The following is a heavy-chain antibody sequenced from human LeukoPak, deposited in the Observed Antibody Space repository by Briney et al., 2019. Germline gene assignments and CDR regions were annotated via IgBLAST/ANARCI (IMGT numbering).Heavy chain of an antibody. CDR1: GGSISSYY. CDR2: IYYSGST. V-gene: IGHV4-59*01. D-gene: IGHD1-26*01. Sequence: SETLSLTCTVSGGSISSYYWRWLRQPPGKGLEWLGYIYYSGSTNYNPSLKSRVTISVDTSKNHFSLKLSSVTAADTAVYYCARGSIWSYSSSINWFDPWGQGTLVTVSS. CDR3: ARGSIWSYSSSINWFDP. J-gene: IGHJ5*02.